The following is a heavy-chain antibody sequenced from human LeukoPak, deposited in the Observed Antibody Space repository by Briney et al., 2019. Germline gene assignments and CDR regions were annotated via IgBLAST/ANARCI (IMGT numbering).Heavy chain of an antibody. J-gene: IGHJ4*02. CDR1: GFTFSSYG. CDR3: AKPAYSGSYPPNFDY. V-gene: IGHV3-30*18. CDR2: ISYDGSNK. Sequence: GGSLRLSCAASGFTFSSYGMHWVRQAPGKGLEWVAVISYDGSNKYYADSVKGRFTISRDNSKNTLYLQMNSLRAEDTAVYYCAKPAYSGSYPPNFDYWGQGTLVTVSS. D-gene: IGHD1-26*01.